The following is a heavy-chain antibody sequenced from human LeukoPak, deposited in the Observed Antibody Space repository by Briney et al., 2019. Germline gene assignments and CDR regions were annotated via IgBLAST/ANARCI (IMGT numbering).Heavy chain of an antibody. J-gene: IGHJ4*02. D-gene: IGHD6-13*01. CDR3: ARDKGSSWPKDY. CDR1: GFTFSSYS. V-gene: IGHV3-21*01. CDR2: ISSSSSYI. Sequence: PGGSLRLSCAASGFTFSSYSMNWVRQAPGKGLEWVSSISSSSSYIYYADSVKGRFTISRDNAKNSLYLQMNSLRAEDTAVYYCARDKGSSWPKDYWGQGTLVTVSS.